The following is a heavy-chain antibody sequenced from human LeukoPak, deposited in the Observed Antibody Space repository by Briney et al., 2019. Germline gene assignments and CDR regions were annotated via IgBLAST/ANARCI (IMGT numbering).Heavy chain of an antibody. D-gene: IGHD2-15*01. CDR3: ARVGGTYAFDI. CDR1: GGSFSGYY. Sequence: SETLSLTCAVYGGSFSGYYWSWIRQPPGKGLEWIGEINHSGSTNYNPSLKSRVTISVDTSKNQFSQKLSSVTAADTAVYYCARVGGTYAFDIWGQGTMVTVSS. J-gene: IGHJ3*02. V-gene: IGHV4-34*01. CDR2: INHSGST.